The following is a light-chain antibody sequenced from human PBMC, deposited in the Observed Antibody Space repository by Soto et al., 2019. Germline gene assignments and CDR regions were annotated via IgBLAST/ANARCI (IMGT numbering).Light chain of an antibody. CDR1: QSISSY. Sequence: EVVCTQSPDTLSLPPGERATLSCRASQSISSYLAWYQQKPGQAPRLIIYGASTRATGIPARFSGRVSGTDFTLTISRLEPEDFAVYYGQQYGSSPTLTFGGGTKVDIK. V-gene: IGKV3-20*01. J-gene: IGKJ4*01. CDR2: GAS. CDR3: QQYGSSPTLT.